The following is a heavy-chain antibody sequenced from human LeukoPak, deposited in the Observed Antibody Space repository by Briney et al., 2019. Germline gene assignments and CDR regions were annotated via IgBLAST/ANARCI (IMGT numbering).Heavy chain of an antibody. D-gene: IGHD5-12*01. Sequence: SETLSLTCTVSGGSISSYYWSWIRQPPGKGLEWIGYIYCSGSTNYNPSLKSRVTISVDTSKNQFSLKLSSVTAADTAVYYCARDRWIFDYWGQGTLVTVSS. V-gene: IGHV4-59*01. CDR2: IYCSGST. J-gene: IGHJ4*02. CDR1: GGSISSYY. CDR3: ARDRWIFDY.